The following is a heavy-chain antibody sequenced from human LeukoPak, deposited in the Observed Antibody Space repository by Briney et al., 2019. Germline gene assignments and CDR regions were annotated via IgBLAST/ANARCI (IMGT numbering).Heavy chain of an antibody. D-gene: IGHD2-21*02. CDR2: INHSGST. CDR3: ARRPGGDRYYFDY. V-gene: IGHV4-34*01. J-gene: IGHJ4*02. Sequence: SETLSLTCAVYGGSFSGYYWSWIRQPPGKGLEWIGEINHSGSTNYNPSLKSRVTISVDTSENQFSLKLSSVTAADTAVYYCARRPGGDRYYFDYWGQGILVTVSS. CDR1: GGSFSGYY.